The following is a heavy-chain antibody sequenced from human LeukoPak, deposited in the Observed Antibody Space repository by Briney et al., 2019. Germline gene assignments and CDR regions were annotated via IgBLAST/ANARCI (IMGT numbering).Heavy chain of an antibody. D-gene: IGHD6-13*01. J-gene: IGHJ4*02. CDR1: GGSISSSSYY. CDR3: ARRAAGTFDY. V-gene: IGHV4-39*01. CDR2: IYYSGST. Sequence: SETLSLTCTISGGSISSSSYYWGWIRQPPGKGLEWIGSIYYSGSTYYNPSLKSRVTISIDTSKNQFSLNLSSVTAADTAVYYCARRAAGTFDYWGQGTLVTVSS.